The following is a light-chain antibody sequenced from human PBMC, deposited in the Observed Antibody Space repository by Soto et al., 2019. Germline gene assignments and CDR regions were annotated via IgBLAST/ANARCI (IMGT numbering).Light chain of an antibody. V-gene: IGLV2-14*03. Sequence: QSALTQPASLSGSPGQSITISCTGTGSDIGGYNYVSWYQQHPGKAPKLIIHDVTNRPSGVSDRFFGSKSGNTASLTTSGLQAEDEADYYCSSYRASSTTHDVFGSGTRVTVL. J-gene: IGLJ1*01. CDR2: DVT. CDR3: SSYRASSTTHDV. CDR1: GSDIGGYNY.